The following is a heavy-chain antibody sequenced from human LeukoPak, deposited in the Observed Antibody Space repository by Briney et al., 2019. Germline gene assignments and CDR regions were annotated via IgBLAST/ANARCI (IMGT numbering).Heavy chain of an antibody. Sequence: GSSVKVSCKASGYTFTSYYMHWVRQAPGQGLEWMGIINPSGGSTSYAQKFQGRVTMTRDTSTSTVYMELSSLRSEDTAVYYCARAYCSGGRCYSWAGYWGQGTLVTVSS. CDR1: GYTFTSYY. J-gene: IGHJ4*02. CDR2: INPSGGST. CDR3: ARAYCSGGRCYSWAGY. D-gene: IGHD2-15*01. V-gene: IGHV1-46*01.